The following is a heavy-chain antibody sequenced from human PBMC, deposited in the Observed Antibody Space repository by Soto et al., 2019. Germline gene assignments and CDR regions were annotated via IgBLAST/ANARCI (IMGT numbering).Heavy chain of an antibody. V-gene: IGHV3-23*01. D-gene: IGHD3-3*01. Sequence: GGSLRLSCAASGFTFSSYAMSWVRQAPGKGLEWVSAISGSGGSTYYADSVKGRFTISRDNSKNTLYLQMNSLRAEDTAVYYCAKGEYYDFWSGSDYWGQGTLVTVSS. CDR3: AKGEYYDFWSGSDY. CDR2: ISGSGGST. J-gene: IGHJ4*02. CDR1: GFTFSSYA.